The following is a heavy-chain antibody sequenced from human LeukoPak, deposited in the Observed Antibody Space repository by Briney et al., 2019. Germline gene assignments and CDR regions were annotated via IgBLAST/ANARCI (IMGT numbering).Heavy chain of an antibody. J-gene: IGHJ4*02. D-gene: IGHD3-16*01. CDR1: GYTLTSYG. Sequence: ASVKVSCKASGYTLTSYGITWVRQAPGQGLEWMGWISAYSGKTNYAQKLQGRVTMTTDTSTSTAYMELSSLRSEDTAVYYCARDGGSGPVDYWGQGTLVTVSS. CDR3: ARDGGSGPVDY. V-gene: IGHV1-18*01. CDR2: ISAYSGKT.